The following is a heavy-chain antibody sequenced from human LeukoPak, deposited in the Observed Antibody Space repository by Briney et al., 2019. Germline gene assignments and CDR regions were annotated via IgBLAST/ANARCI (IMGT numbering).Heavy chain of an antibody. CDR1: GYTFTSHG. CDR3: ASTTGSSGWGDLDY. V-gene: IGHV1-18*01. Sequence: ASVKVSCKASGYTFTSHGISWVRQAPGQGLEWMGWISAYNGNTNYAQKLQGRVTMTTDTSTSTAYMELRSLRSDDTAVYYCASTTGSSGWGDLDYWGQGTLVTVSS. D-gene: IGHD6-19*01. J-gene: IGHJ4*02. CDR2: ISAYNGNT.